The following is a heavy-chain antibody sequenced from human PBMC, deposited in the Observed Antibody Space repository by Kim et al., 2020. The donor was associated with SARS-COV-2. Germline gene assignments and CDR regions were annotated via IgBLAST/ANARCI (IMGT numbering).Heavy chain of an antibody. CDR2: IYYTGTT. J-gene: IGHJ6*03. D-gene: IGHD2-15*01. CDR1: GDSIGNYY. Sequence: SETLSLTCTVSGDSIGNYYWSWVRQPPGEGLEWIGYIYYTGTTNYNPSLKSRATISVDTSKDQFSLNLTSVTAADTAVYFCARGAPAKMHYYYYYMDVWAKGTTVAVSS. V-gene: IGHV4-59*01. CDR3: ARGAPAKMHYYYYYMDV.